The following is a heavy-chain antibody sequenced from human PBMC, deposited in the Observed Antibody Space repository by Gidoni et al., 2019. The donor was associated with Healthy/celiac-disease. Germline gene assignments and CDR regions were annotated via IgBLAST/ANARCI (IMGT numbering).Heavy chain of an antibody. CDR3: ARNERSSGWYYVLDV. V-gene: IGHV3-30*01. J-gene: IGHJ6*02. CDR1: GFTFSSYA. D-gene: IGHD6-19*01. Sequence: QVQLVESGGGVVQPGRSLRLSCAASGFTFSSYAMHWVRQAPGKGLEWVAVISYDGSNKYYAYSVKGRFTISRDNSKNTLYLQMNSLRAEDTAVYYCARNERSSGWYYVLDVWGQGTTVTVSS. CDR2: ISYDGSNK.